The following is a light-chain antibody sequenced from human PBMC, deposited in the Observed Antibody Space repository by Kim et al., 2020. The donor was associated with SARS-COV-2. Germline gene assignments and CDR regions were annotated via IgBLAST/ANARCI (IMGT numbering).Light chain of an antibody. CDR1: NSDIGGYNY. CDR2: DVT. CDR3: SSYTSSKTWV. Sequence: GQSITISCTGTNSDIGGYNYVSWYQQHPGKAPKLMIYDVTKRPSGVSNRFSGSKSGNTASLTISGLQADDEADYYCSSYTSSKTWVFGGGTKVTVL. V-gene: IGLV2-14*03. J-gene: IGLJ3*02.